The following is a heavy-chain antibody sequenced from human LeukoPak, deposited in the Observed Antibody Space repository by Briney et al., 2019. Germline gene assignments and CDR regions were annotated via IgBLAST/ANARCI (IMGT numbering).Heavy chain of an antibody. Sequence: SQTLSLTCTVSGGSISSAGYYWSWIRQHPGKGLEWIGYIYYSGSTYYNPSLKGRVTISIDTSKNQFSLKLTSVTAADMAVYYCARDSPRYCSSTSRYVIDYWGQGTLVTVSS. J-gene: IGHJ4*02. CDR1: GGSISSAGYY. D-gene: IGHD2-2*01. CDR3: ARDSPRYCSSTSRYVIDY. CDR2: IYYSGST. V-gene: IGHV4-31*03.